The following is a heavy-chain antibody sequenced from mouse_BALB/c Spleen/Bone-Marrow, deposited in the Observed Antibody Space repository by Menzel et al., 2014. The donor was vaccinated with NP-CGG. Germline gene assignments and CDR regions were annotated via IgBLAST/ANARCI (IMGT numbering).Heavy chain of an antibody. Sequence: VQLQQSGAELVRPGTSVKVSCKASGYAFTNYLIEWVKQRPGQGLEWIGVINPGSGGTNYNEKFKGKATLTADKSSSTAYMQLSSLTSDDSAVYFCARGITTGYFDYWDQGTTLTVSS. CDR1: GYAFTNYL. D-gene: IGHD1-1*01. J-gene: IGHJ2*01. CDR2: INPGSGGT. CDR3: ARGITTGYFDY. V-gene: IGHV1-54*01.